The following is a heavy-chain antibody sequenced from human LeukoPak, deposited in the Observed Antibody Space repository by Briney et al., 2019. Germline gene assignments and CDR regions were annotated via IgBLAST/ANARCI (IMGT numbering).Heavy chain of an antibody. CDR3: ARDIRSGYYYYYMDV. Sequence: SETLSLTCTVSGGSISSYYWSWIRQPAGKGLEWIGRIYTSGSTNYNPSLKSRVTMSVDTSKNQFSLKLSSVTAADTAVYYCARDIRSGYYYYYMDVWGKGTTVTVSS. J-gene: IGHJ6*03. V-gene: IGHV4-4*07. CDR1: GGSISSYY. CDR2: IYTSGST. D-gene: IGHD2-21*01.